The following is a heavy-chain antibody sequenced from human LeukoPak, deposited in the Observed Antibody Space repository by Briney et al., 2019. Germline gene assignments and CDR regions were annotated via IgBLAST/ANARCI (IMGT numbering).Heavy chain of an antibody. V-gene: IGHV4-39*01. J-gene: IGHJ2*01. Sequence: SETLSLTCTVSGGSISSNNYYWGWIRQPPGKGLEWIGSIYYSGSTYYNPSLKSRVTISIDTSKNQFSLKLSSVTAADTAVYYCARRRGCSSTSCRVGYFDLWGRGTLVTVSS. D-gene: IGHD2-2*01. CDR2: IYYSGST. CDR3: ARRRGCSSTSCRVGYFDL. CDR1: GGSISSNNYY.